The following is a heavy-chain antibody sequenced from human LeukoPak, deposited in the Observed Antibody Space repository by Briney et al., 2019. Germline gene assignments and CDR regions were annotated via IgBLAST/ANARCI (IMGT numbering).Heavy chain of an antibody. J-gene: IGHJ3*01. CDR2: MYSGGST. D-gene: IGHD2-15*01. Sequence: GSLRLSCAASGFSVRSNYMSWVRQSPRKGLEWVSIMYSGGSTDYADSVKGRFIISRDHSKNTPYLQMNSLRAEDTAVYYCARDRYCSGGSCHGDAFDLWGQGTMVTVSS. V-gene: IGHV3-53*01. CDR3: ARDRYCSGGSCHGDAFDL. CDR1: GFSVRSNY.